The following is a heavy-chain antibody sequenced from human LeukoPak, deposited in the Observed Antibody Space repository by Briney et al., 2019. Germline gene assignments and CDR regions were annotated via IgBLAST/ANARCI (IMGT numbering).Heavy chain of an antibody. D-gene: IGHD2-15*01. Sequence: GGSLRLSCAASGFTVSSNYMSWVRQAPGKGLEWVSVIYSGGSTYYADSVKGRFTISRDNSKNTLYLQMNSLRAEDTAVYYCARDRGADCSGGSCSGAFDIWGQGTMVTVSS. CDR3: ARDRGADCSGGSCSGAFDI. CDR2: IYSGGST. J-gene: IGHJ3*02. CDR1: GFTVSSNY. V-gene: IGHV3-53*01.